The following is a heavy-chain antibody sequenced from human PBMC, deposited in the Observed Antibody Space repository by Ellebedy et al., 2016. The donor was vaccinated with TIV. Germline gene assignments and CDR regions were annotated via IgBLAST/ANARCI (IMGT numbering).Heavy chain of an antibody. J-gene: IGHJ6*01. D-gene: IGHD3-10*01. V-gene: IGHV4-59*08. Sequence: ESLKISCAASGFTFDDYAMHWVRQPPGKGLEWIGYIYYSGSTNYNPSLKSRVTISVDTSKNQFSLKLSSVTAADTAVYYCARLGVFGEILYGMDVWGQGTTVTVSS. CDR2: IYYSGST. CDR3: ARLGVFGEILYGMDV. CDR1: GFTFDDYA.